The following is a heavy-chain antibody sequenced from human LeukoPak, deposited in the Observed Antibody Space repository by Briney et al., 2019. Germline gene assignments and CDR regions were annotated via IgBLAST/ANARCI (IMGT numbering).Heavy chain of an antibody. V-gene: IGHV1-2*02. D-gene: IGHD6-19*01. CDR1: GYTFTGYY. Sequence: ASVKVSCKASGYTFTGYYIHWVRQAPGQGLEWMGWINPNSGGTNYAQKFQGRVTMTRDTSISTAYMDLSRLRSDDTAIYYCARRVFSGWGYYFDYWGQGTLVTVSS. CDR2: INPNSGGT. J-gene: IGHJ4*02. CDR3: ARRVFSGWGYYFDY.